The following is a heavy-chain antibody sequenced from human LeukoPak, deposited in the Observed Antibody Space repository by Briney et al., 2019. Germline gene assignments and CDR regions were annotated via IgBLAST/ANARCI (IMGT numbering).Heavy chain of an antibody. Sequence: SQTLSLTCTVSGGSVSSTTYYWSWIRQPPGKGLEWIASINYSGSTYYNPSLKSRVTISVDTSKNQFSLQLSSLGAADTAVYYCARSANLFDYWGQGTLVTVSS. CDR3: ARSANLFDY. CDR1: GGSVSSTTYY. J-gene: IGHJ4*02. V-gene: IGHV4-39*07. D-gene: IGHD4/OR15-4a*01. CDR2: INYSGST.